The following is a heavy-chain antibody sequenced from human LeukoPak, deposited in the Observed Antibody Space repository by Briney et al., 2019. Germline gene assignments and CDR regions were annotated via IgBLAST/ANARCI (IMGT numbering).Heavy chain of an antibody. CDR3: VMGDCHLDS. D-gene: IGHD2-21*01. V-gene: IGHV3-7*04. CDR2: INRDGTEK. CDR1: ALNFTDSR. Sequence: GGSLRPSSVPSALNFTDSRFTRLRQAPGKGLQWVANINRDGTEKHFLDSVEGRFTISRDNAKKSLYLQMNTLRPQDPAEYSCVMGDCHLDSWGQGTLVTVSS. J-gene: IGHJ4*02.